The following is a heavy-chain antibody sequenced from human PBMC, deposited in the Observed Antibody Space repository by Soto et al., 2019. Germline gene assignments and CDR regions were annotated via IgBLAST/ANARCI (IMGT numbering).Heavy chain of an antibody. D-gene: IGHD4-17*01. CDR2: IYYSGST. CDR3: AKIGATVTKAPYYYGMDV. J-gene: IGHJ6*02. CDR1: GGSISSYY. Sequence: PSETLSLTCTVSGGSISSYYWSWIRQPPGKGLEWIGYIYYSGSTNYNPSLKSRVTISVDTSKNQFSLKLSSVTAADTAVYYCAKIGATVTKAPYYYGMDVWGQGTTVTVSS. V-gene: IGHV4-59*08.